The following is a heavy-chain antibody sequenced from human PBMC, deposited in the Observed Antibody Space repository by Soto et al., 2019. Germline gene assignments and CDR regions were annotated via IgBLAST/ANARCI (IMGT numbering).Heavy chain of an antibody. Sequence: ASVKVSCKASGYTFTTYGIGWLRQAPGQGLEYMGWISAYNGNTNYAQKFQGRVTMTTETSTRTAYMELRSLRSDDTAVYYCARGSRTKDVYNWFDPWGQGTLVTVSS. CDR3: ARGSRTKDVYNWFDP. V-gene: IGHV1-18*01. CDR2: ISAYNGNT. J-gene: IGHJ5*02. CDR1: GYTFTTYG.